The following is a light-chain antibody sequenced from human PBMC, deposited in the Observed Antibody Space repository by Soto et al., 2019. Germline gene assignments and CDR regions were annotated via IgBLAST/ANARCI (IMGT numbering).Light chain of an antibody. V-gene: IGKV3-20*01. CDR2: SAS. J-gene: IGKJ1*01. Sequence: EIVLTQSPGTLSLSPGDRATLSCRANESLGSTYLAWYQQKSGQSPRLLIYSASSRAAGIPDRFSGSGSATDFTLTISSLEPDDFATYYCQQYNSYWTFGQGTKVDIK. CDR1: ESLGSTY. CDR3: QQYNSYWT.